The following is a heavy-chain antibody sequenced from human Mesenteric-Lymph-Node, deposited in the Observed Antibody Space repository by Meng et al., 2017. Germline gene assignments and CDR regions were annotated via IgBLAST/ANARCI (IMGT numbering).Heavy chain of an antibody. CDR2: IRNSGST. Sequence: LRLSCTVSGDSISSGGYYWSCIRQHPGKGLEWIGYIRNSGSTYYNPSLKSRITISVDTSKNQFSLKLSSVTAADTAVYYCARGSRWRYSSGWKNDYFDYWGQGTLVTVSS. CDR3: ARGSRWRYSSGWKNDYFDY. V-gene: IGHV4-31*03. J-gene: IGHJ4*02. CDR1: GDSISSGGYY. D-gene: IGHD6-19*01.